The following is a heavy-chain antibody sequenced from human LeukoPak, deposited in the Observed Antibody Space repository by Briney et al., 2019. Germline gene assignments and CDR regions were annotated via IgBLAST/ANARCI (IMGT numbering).Heavy chain of an antibody. V-gene: IGHV1-58*01. CDR1: GFTFTSSA. J-gene: IGHJ4*02. CDR2: IVVGSGNT. D-gene: IGHD2-8*01. CDR3: ALLYQANYFDY. Sequence: SVKVSCKASGFTFTSSAVQWVRQARGQRLEWIGWIVVGSGNTNYAQKLQGRVTMTTDTSTSTAYMELRSLRSDDTAVYYCALLYQANYFDYWGQGTLVTVSS.